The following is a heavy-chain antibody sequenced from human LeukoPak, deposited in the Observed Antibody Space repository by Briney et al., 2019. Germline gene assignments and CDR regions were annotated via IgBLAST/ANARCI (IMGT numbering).Heavy chain of an antibody. CDR2: ISGSGGST. CDR3: AKDVRRGATRPKWDY. CDR1: GFTFSSYA. D-gene: IGHD1-26*01. Sequence: GGSLRLSCAASGFTFSSYAMSWDRQAPGKGLEWVSAISGSGGSTYYADSVKGRFTISRDNSKNTLYLQMNSLRAEDTAVYYCAKDVRRGATRPKWDYWGQGTLVTVSS. V-gene: IGHV3-23*01. J-gene: IGHJ4*02.